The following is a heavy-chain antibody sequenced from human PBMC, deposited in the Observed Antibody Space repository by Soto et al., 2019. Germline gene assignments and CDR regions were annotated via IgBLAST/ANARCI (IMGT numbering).Heavy chain of an antibody. Sequence: GGSLRLSCTASGFTFGDYAMSWVRQAPGKGLEWVGFIRSKAYGGTTEYAASVKGRFTISRDDSKSIAYLQMNSLKTEDTAVYYCTRSPRVTMVRGVIISLFFDYWGQGILVTVSS. V-gene: IGHV3-49*04. CDR2: IRSKAYGGTT. CDR3: TRSPRVTMVRGVIISLFFDY. CDR1: GFTFGDYA. J-gene: IGHJ4*02. D-gene: IGHD3-10*01.